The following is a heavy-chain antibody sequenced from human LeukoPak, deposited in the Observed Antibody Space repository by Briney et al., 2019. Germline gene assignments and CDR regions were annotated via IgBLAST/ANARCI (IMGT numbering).Heavy chain of an antibody. CDR1: GFTVSSNS. J-gene: IGHJ4*02. D-gene: IGHD4/OR15-4a*01. CDR2: IYSDNT. CDR3: ARRAGAYSHPYDY. Sequence: GGSLRLSCTVSGFTVSSNSMSWVRQAPGKGLEWVSFIYSDNTHYSDSVKGRSTISRDNSKDTLYLQMNSLRAEDTAVYYCARRAGAYSHPYDYWGQGTLVTVSS. V-gene: IGHV3-53*01.